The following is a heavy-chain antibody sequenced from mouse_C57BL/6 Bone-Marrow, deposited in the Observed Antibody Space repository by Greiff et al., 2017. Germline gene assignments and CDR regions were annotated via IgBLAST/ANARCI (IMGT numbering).Heavy chain of an antibody. CDR1: GYTFTSYG. J-gene: IGHJ3*01. V-gene: IGHV1-81*01. D-gene: IGHD2-4*01. CDR2: IYPRSGNT. Sequence: QVQLKESGAELARPGASVKLSCKASGYTFTSYGISWVKQRTGQGLEWIGEIYPRSGNTYYNEKFKGKATLTADKSSSTAYMELRSLTSEDSAVYFCGPIYYDYDWFAYWGQGTLVTVSA. CDR3: GPIYYDYDWFAY.